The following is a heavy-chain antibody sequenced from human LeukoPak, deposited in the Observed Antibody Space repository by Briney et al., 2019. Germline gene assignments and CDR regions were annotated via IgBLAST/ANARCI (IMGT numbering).Heavy chain of an antibody. Sequence: GGSLRLSCASSGFTFSSYIMNWVRQAPGKGLEWVSSISSVSSYIYYADSVKGRFPISRDNAKNSLYLQMNSLRAEDTAVYYCARDSGGSTFDYWGQGTLVTVSS. J-gene: IGHJ4*02. V-gene: IGHV3-21*01. D-gene: IGHD3-10*01. CDR3: ARDSGGSTFDY. CDR1: GFTFSSYI. CDR2: ISSVSSYI.